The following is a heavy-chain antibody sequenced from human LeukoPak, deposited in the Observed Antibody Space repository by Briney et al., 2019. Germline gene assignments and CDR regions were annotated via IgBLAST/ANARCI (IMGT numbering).Heavy chain of an antibody. Sequence: GGSLRLSCAASGFTFSSYAMHWVRQAPGKGLEWVAVISYVGSNKYYADSVKGRFTISRDNSKNTLYLQMNSLRAEDTAVYYCARDSGPRETYFDYWGQGTLVTVSS. D-gene: IGHD6-6*01. CDR2: ISYVGSNK. J-gene: IGHJ4*02. CDR1: GFTFSSYA. V-gene: IGHV3-30-3*01. CDR3: ARDSGPRETYFDY.